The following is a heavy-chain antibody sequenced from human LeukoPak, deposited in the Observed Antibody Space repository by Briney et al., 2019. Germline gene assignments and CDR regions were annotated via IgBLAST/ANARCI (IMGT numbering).Heavy chain of an antibody. J-gene: IGHJ4*02. CDR2: IYSGGST. CDR3: ARASMVLYYFDY. D-gene: IGHD2/OR15-2a*01. Sequence: GGSLRLSCAASGFTVSSNYMSWVRQAPGKGLEWVSVIYSGGSTYYADSVKGRFTVSRDNSKNTLYLQINSLRAEDTAVYYCARASMVLYYFDYWGQGTLVTVSS. V-gene: IGHV3-66*02. CDR1: GFTVSSNY.